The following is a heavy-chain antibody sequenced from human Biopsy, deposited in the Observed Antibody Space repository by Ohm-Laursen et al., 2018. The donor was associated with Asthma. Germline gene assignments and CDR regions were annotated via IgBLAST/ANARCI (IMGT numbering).Heavy chain of an antibody. Sequence: SSVKVSCKASGYTFINYAIHWVRQAPGQRLEWMGWINAGNGNTKCSQKFQGRVTITRDTSASTAYMDLSSLRSEDTAVYYCARTYYDFLTGQVNDVFAIWGQGTMVTVSS. J-gene: IGHJ3*02. V-gene: IGHV1-3*01. CDR3: ARTYYDFLTGQVNDVFAI. CDR1: GYTFINYA. D-gene: IGHD3-9*01. CDR2: INAGNGNT.